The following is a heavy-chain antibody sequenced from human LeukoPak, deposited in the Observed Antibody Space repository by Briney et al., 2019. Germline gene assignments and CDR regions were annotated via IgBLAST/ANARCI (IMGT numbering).Heavy chain of an antibody. CDR2: INPNSGGT. CDR3: ARAPIAAVSWLFDP. D-gene: IGHD6-13*01. CDR1: GYTFTGYY. Sequence: ASVKVSCKASGYTFTGYYMHWVRQAPGQGLEWMGWINPNSGGTNYAQKFQGRVTMTRDTSISTAYMELSRLRSDDTAVYYCARAPIAAVSWLFDPWGQGTLVTASS. J-gene: IGHJ5*02. V-gene: IGHV1-2*02.